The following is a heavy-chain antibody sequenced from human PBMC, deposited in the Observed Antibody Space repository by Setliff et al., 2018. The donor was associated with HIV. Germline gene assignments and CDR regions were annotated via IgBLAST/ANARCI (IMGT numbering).Heavy chain of an antibody. V-gene: IGHV4-39*07. CDR2: IYYDGRT. Sequence: YWGWIRQPPGKGLEWIGSIYYDGRTFYKPSLKSRLTISVDTSKNQFSLSLNSVTAADTAVYFCARGGAVSADFDSWGQGTLVTVSS. D-gene: IGHD3-16*01. CDR3: ARGGAVSADFDS. CDR1: Y. J-gene: IGHJ5*01.